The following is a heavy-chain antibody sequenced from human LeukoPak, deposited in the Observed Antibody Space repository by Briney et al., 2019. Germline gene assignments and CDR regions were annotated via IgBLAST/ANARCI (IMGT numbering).Heavy chain of an antibody. CDR3: ASPMAWAHNRRDSDY. CDR2: IYYSGST. CDR1: GGSISSGGYY. Sequence: SQTLSLTCTVSGGSISSGGYYWSWIRQHPGKGREGIWYIYYSGSTYYNPSLKSRVSISVDTSKNQFSLKLRSVTAADTAVYYCASPMAWAHNRRDSDYWGLGTLVTVSS. V-gene: IGHV4-31*03. J-gene: IGHJ4*02. D-gene: IGHD5-24*01.